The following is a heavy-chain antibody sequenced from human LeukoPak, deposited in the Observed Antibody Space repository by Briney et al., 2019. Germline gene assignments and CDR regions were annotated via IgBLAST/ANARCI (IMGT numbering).Heavy chain of an antibody. V-gene: IGHV4-34*01. CDR3: ARGRVRYSSSWYWFDP. J-gene: IGHJ5*02. Sequence: SETLSLTCAVYGGSFSGYYWSWIRQPPGKRLEWIGEDNHSGSTNYNPSLKSRVTISVDTSKNQFSLKLSSVTAADTAVYYCARGRVRYSSSWYWFDPWGQGTLATVSS. CDR2: DNHSGST. CDR1: GGSFSGYY. D-gene: IGHD6-13*01.